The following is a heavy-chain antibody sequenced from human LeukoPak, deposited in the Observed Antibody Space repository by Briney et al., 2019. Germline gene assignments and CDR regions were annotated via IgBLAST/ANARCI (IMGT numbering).Heavy chain of an antibody. J-gene: IGHJ6*02. CDR1: GGSISSYY. CDR2: IYYSGST. Sequence: SETLSLTCTVSGGSISSYYWSWIRQPPGKGLEWIGHIYYSGSTNYNPSLKSRVTISVDTSKNQFSLKLSSVTAADTAVYYCARDSEYCSGGSCLPYGMDVWGQGTTVTVSS. D-gene: IGHD2-15*01. CDR3: ARDSEYCSGGSCLPYGMDV. V-gene: IGHV4-59*12.